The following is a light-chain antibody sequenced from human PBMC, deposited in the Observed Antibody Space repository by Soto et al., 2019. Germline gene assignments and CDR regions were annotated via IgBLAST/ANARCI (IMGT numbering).Light chain of an antibody. CDR2: AAS. Sequence: IQLTQSPSSLSASVGDRVTITCRASQDIAIYLAWYQQKPGEAPKLLIYAASTLYGGVPSRFSGSGSGTAFALTSTSLQAEDVASYCCQHYGGMLAFGQGTKVEIK. J-gene: IGKJ1*01. CDR1: QDIAIY. V-gene: IGKV1-9*01. CDR3: QHYGGMLA.